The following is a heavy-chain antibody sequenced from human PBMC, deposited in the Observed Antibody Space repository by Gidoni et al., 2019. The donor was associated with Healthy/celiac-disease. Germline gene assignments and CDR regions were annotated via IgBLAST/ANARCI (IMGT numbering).Heavy chain of an antibody. D-gene: IGHD3-3*01. CDR2: SNPNSGGT. J-gene: IGHJ6*02. Sequence: QVQLVQSGAEVKKPGASVTVSCKASGYTFTGYYMHWVRQAPGQGLEWMGRSNPNSGGTNYAQKFQGRVTMTRDTSISTAYMELSRLRSDDTAVYYCAREIITIFGVVPYGMDVWGQGTTVTVSS. CDR3: AREIITIFGVVPYGMDV. V-gene: IGHV1-2*06. CDR1: GYTFTGYY.